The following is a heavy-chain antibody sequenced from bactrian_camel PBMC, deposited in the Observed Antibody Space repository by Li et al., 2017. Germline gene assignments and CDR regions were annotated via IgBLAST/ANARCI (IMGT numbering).Heavy chain of an antibody. D-gene: IGHD4*01. Sequence: VQLVESGGGSVQSGGSLTLSCVASGYTYNRYCMGWFRQTPGKEREVVGTIFPNGNTDYAAAVKGRLTIARDNARNTVYLQMNSLKPEDTAVYYCVSLHRVDYVVFAYWGQGTQVTVS. CDR3: VSLHRVDYVVFAY. CDR1: GYTYNRYC. CDR2: IFPNGNT. V-gene: IGHV3S53*01. J-gene: IGHJ6*01.